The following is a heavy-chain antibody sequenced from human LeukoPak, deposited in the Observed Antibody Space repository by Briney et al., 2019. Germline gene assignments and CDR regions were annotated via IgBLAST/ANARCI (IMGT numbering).Heavy chain of an antibody. CDR1: GDSITSYY. Sequence: PSETLSLTCTVSGDSITSYYWSWIRQPPGKGLEWIGSIYHSGSTYYNPSLKSRVTISVDTSKNQFSLKLSSVTAADTAVYYCVLGYYDSSGYNDYWGQGTLVTVSS. V-gene: IGHV4-38-2*02. D-gene: IGHD3-22*01. J-gene: IGHJ4*02. CDR3: VLGYYDSSGYNDY. CDR2: IYHSGST.